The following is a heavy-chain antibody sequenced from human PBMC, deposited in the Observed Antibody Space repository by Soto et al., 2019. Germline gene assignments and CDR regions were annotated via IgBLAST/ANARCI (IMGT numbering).Heavy chain of an antibody. D-gene: IGHD3-16*01. CDR2: ISYDGSNK. CDR1: GFTFSSYA. V-gene: IGHV3-30*18. J-gene: IGHJ4*02. Sequence: QVQLPESGGGVVQPGKSLRLSCAASGFTFSSYAMHWVRQAPGKGLEWVAVISYDGSNKFFADSVKGRFSISRDNSNDPVFLQMDSLRVEDTAVYYCAKDFLLWGSFPDPGASDYWGQGTLVTVSS. CDR3: AKDFLLWGSFPDPGASDY.